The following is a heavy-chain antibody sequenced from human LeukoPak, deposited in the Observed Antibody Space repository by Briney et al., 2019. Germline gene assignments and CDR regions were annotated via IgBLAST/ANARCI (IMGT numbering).Heavy chain of an antibody. D-gene: IGHD2-15*01. CDR1: GGTFSSYA. J-gene: IGHJ5*02. Sequence: SVKVSCKASGGTFSSYAISWVRQAPGQGLEWMGGIIPIFGTANYAQNFQGRVTITADESTSTAYMELSSLRSDDTAVYYCARDDRLRYCSGGSCRFDPWGQGTRVTVSS. CDR3: ARDDRLRYCSGGSCRFDP. CDR2: IIPIFGTA. V-gene: IGHV1-69*01.